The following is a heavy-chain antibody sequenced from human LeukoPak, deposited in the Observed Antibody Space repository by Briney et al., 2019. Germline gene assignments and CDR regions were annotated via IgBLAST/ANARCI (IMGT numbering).Heavy chain of an antibody. CDR1: GGSFSGYY. J-gene: IGHJ5*02. Sequence: PSETLSLTCAVYGGSFSGYYWSWIRQPPGKGLEWIGEINHSGSTNYNPSLKSRVTISVDTSKNQFSLKLSSVTAADTAVYYCARTNSGSYENWFDPWGQGTLVTVSS. D-gene: IGHD1-26*01. CDR3: ARTNSGSYENWFDP. V-gene: IGHV4-34*01. CDR2: INHSGST.